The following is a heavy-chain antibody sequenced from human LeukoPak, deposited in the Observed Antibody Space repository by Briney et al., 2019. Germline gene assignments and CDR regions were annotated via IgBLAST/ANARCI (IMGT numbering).Heavy chain of an antibody. J-gene: IGHJ4*02. V-gene: IGHV1-2*02. D-gene: IGHD2-2*02. CDR1: GYTFTGYY. Sequence: ASVKVSCKASGYTFTGYYMHWVRQAPGQGLEWMGWINPNSGGTNYAQKFQCRVTMTRDTSISTAYMELSRLRSDDTAVYYCARVMIVRSSTSCYNYWGQGTLVTVSS. CDR2: INPNSGGT. CDR3: ARVMIVRSSTSCYNY.